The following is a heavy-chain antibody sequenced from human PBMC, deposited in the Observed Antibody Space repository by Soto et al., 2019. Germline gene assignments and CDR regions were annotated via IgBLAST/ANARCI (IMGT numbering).Heavy chain of an antibody. D-gene: IGHD4-4*01. V-gene: IGHV4-30-4*01. CDR3: ARDGDYTTTVTTPELVNWFDP. CDR2: IYYSGST. J-gene: IGHJ5*02. CDR1: GGSISSGDYY. Sequence: QVQLQESGPGLVKPSQTLSLTCTVSGGSISSGDYYWSWIRQPPGKGLEWIGDIYYSGSTYYNPSLKSRVTISVDTSKNQFPLKLSSVTAADTAVYYCARDGDYTTTVTTPELVNWFDPWGQGTLVTVSS.